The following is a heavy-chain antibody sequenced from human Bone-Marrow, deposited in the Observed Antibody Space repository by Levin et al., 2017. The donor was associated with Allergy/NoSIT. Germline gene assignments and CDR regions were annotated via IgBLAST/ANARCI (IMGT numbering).Heavy chain of an antibody. CDR3: AKSPTPLRPLDY. Sequence: SLILSFSSSLFTFSRYAMNWVRQAPGKGLEWVSSIKDSGDSTYYADSVKGRYTIFRDNSKNTVYLQMNSLRVEDTATYFCAKSPTPLRPLDYWGQGTRVTVSS. CDR1: LFTFSRYA. CDR2: IKDSGDST. J-gene: IGHJ4*02. D-gene: IGHD4-17*01. V-gene: IGHV3-23*01.